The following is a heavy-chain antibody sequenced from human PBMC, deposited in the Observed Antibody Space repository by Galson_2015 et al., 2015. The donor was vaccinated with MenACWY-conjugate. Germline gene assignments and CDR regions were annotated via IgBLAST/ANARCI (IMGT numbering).Heavy chain of an antibody. D-gene: IGHD1-26*01. CDR3: ARHPPGGRGMDV. J-gene: IGHJ6*02. V-gene: IGHV5-51*01. CDR2: ISPGDSET. CDR1: GYTFPTYW. Sequence: QSGAEVKKPGESLKISCKGSGYTFPTYWIGWVRQLPGKGLEWMGLISPGDSETRSSPAFQGQVTISADKSISTAYVQWDSLQASDTAMYYCARHPPGGRGMDVWGQGTTVTVSS.